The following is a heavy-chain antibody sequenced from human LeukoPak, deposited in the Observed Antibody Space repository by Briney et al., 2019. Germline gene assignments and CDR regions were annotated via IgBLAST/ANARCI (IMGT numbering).Heavy chain of an antibody. CDR2: ISYDGSNK. D-gene: IGHD4-17*01. J-gene: IGHJ5*02. CDR3: ARGHDDYGDRFDP. Sequence: GGSLRLSCAASGFTFSSYAMHWVRQAPGKGLEWVAVISYDGSNKYYADSVKGRFTISRDNSKNTLYLQMNSLRAEDTAVYYCARGHDDYGDRFDPWGQGTLVTVSS. CDR1: GFTFSSYA. V-gene: IGHV3-30-3*01.